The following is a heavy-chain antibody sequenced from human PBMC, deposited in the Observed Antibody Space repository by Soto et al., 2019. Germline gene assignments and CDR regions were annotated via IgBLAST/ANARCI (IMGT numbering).Heavy chain of an antibody. CDR3: ARRAARNYYYYGMDV. J-gene: IGHJ6*02. CDR1: GDSFISYW. D-gene: IGHD6-6*01. V-gene: IGHV5-51*01. Sequence: PGESLKNSCKGSGDSFISYWIGWVRQITGKGLEWMGIIYPGDSDTRYSPSFQGQVTISADKSISTAYLQWSSLKASDTAMYYCARRAARNYYYYGMDVWGQGTTVTVSS. CDR2: IYPGDSDT.